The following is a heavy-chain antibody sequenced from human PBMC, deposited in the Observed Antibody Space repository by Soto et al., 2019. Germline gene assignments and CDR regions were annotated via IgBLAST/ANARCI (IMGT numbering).Heavy chain of an antibody. J-gene: IGHJ4*02. Sequence: GGSLRLSCAGSGFTFSNYAMSWVRQAPGKGLEWVSAISSADNTYYADSVKGRFTISRDNSKNTLTLQMNSLRAEDTAVYYCAKQVRDGTSSPYYFDYWGQGTLVTVSS. CDR2: ISSADNT. CDR1: GFTFSNYA. CDR3: AKQVRDGTSSPYYFDY. V-gene: IGHV3-23*01. D-gene: IGHD6-6*01.